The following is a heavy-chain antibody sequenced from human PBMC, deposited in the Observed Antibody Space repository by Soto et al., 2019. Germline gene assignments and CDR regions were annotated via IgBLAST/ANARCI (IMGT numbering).Heavy chain of an antibody. CDR1: GDSFSSSNW. CDR2: ILHTGHT. J-gene: IGHJ4*02. Sequence: QVQLQESGPGLVKPSGTLSLSCGVSGDSFSSSNWWTWIRQPPGKGLEWIGDILHTGHTDISPSLRSRITISTDTSTKEFSLKMTSVTAADTAVYYCGRSPRRVDGKWYVDYWGRGALVIVAS. D-gene: IGHD2-15*01. V-gene: IGHV4-4*02. CDR3: GRSPRRVDGKWYVDY.